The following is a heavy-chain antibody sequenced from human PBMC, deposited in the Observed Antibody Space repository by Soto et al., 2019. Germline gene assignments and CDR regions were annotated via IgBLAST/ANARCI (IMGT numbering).Heavy chain of an antibody. V-gene: IGHV3-53*01. Sequence: GALRLSCAVSGITVSSYYMSWVRQAAGKGLEWVSVIYAGTITYYADSVKGRFTIYRDNSKNTLNLEMNSLRVEDTAVYYCVTEGRQWATRGGLDPWGQGTPVTVSS. CDR1: GITVSSYY. CDR2: IYAGTIT. D-gene: IGHD6-19*01. CDR3: VTEGRQWATRGGLDP. J-gene: IGHJ5*02.